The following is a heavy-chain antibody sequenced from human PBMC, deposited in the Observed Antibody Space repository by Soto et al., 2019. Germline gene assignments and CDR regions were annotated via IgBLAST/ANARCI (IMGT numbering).Heavy chain of an antibody. CDR2: ISTYNGNT. D-gene: IGHD3-10*01. CDR3: SREMVRGVGSDY. V-gene: IGHV1-18*01. Sequence: QVQLVQSGAEVKKPGASVKVSCKASGYTFTSYGISWVRQATGQGLEWMGWISTYNGNTKYAQKLQGRVTMTTDTSTSTAYMELRSLRSDDTAAFYCSREMVRGVGSDYWGQGTLVTVSS. CDR1: GYTFTSYG. J-gene: IGHJ4*02.